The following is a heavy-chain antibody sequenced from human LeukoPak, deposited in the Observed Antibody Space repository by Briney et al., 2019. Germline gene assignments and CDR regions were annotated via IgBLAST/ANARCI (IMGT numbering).Heavy chain of an antibody. CDR1: GFTFSSYE. Sequence: GALRLSCAASGFTFSSYEMNWVRQAPGKGLEWVANIKEDGGEMYYVDSVKGRFIISRDNAKNSVYLQMNILRVEDTAVYYCASGMIEFDYWGQGTLVTVSS. J-gene: IGHJ4*02. CDR2: IKEDGGEM. V-gene: IGHV3-7*01. CDR3: ASGMIEFDY. D-gene: IGHD1-14*01.